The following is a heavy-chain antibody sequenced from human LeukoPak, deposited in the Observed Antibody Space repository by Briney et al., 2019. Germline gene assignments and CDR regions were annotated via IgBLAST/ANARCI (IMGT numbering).Heavy chain of an antibody. V-gene: IGHV4-30-4*08. D-gene: IGHD2-2*02. CDR3: ARRPDCSSTSRYSFWFDP. CDR2: IYYSGST. J-gene: IGHJ5*02. CDR1: GGSISSGDYY. Sequence: SQTLSLTCTVSGGSISSGDYYWSWIRQPPGKGLEWIGYIYYSGSTYYNPSLKSRVTTSVDTSKNQFSLKLSSVTAADTAVYYCARRPDCSSTSRYSFWFDPWGQGTLVTVSS.